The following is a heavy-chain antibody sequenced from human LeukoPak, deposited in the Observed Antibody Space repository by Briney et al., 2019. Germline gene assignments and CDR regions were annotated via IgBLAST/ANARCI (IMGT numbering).Heavy chain of an antibody. D-gene: IGHD4-17*01. CDR3: ARLFGGVTTFDY. J-gene: IGHJ4*02. Sequence: PGGSLRLSCLASGFSSSLYWMSWVRQGPGKGLDWVASISPDSSGTFYVDSVKGRFTISRDNAHNSLYLQMNSLSAEDTAVYYCARLFGGVTTFDYWGLGTRVTVSS. V-gene: IGHV3-7*01. CDR1: GFSSSLYW. CDR2: ISPDSSGT.